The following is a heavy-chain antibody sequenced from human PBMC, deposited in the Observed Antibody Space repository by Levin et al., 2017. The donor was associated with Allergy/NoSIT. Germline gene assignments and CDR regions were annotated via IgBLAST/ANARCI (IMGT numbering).Heavy chain of an antibody. Sequence: GESLKISCAASGFTFDDYGMSWVRQVPGKGLEWVSGINWNGGSTGYADSVKGRFTISRDNVKNSLYLQMNSLRAEDTALYYCGRRLGYTYGYVIDYWGQGTLVTVSS. CDR3: GRRLGYTYGYVIDY. D-gene: IGHD5-18*01. V-gene: IGHV3-20*04. CDR1: GFTFDDYG. CDR2: INWNGGST. J-gene: IGHJ4*02.